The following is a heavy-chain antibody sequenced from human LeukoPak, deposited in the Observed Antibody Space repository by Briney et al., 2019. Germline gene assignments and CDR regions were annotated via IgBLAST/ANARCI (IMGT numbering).Heavy chain of an antibody. Sequence: SETLSLTCAVYGVSFSGYYWSWIRQPPGKGLEWIGEINHSGSTNYNPSLKSRVTISVDTSKNQFSLKLSSVTAADTAVYYCASYRSSSSFGYWGQGTLVTVSS. V-gene: IGHV4-34*01. J-gene: IGHJ4*02. CDR2: INHSGST. D-gene: IGHD6-6*01. CDR3: ASYRSSSSFGY. CDR1: GVSFSGYY.